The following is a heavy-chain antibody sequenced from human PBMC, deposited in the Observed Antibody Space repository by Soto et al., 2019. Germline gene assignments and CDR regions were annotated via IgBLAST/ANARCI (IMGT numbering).Heavy chain of an antibody. Sequence: SVKVSCKASGFTFTSSAMQWVRQARGQRLEWIGWIVVGSGNTNYAQKFQERVTITRDMSTSTAYMELSSLRSEDTAVYYCAADPYYDFWSGYPLPNWFDPWGQGTLVTVSS. CDR1: GFTFTSSA. V-gene: IGHV1-58*02. CDR2: IVVGSGNT. CDR3: AADPYYDFWSGYPLPNWFDP. D-gene: IGHD3-3*01. J-gene: IGHJ5*02.